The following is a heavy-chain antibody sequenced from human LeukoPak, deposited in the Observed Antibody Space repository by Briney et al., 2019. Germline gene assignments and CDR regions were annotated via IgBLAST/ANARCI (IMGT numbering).Heavy chain of an antibody. J-gene: IGHJ3*02. V-gene: IGHV4-59*01. CDR1: GGSISSYY. Sequence: SETLSLTCTVSGGSISSYYWSWIRQPPGKGLEWIGCIYYSGSTNYNPSLKSRVTISVDTSKNQFSLKLSSVTAADTAVYYCARGQQYYDFWSGYYPLDAFDIWGQGTMVTVSS. D-gene: IGHD3-3*01. CDR3: ARGQQYYDFWSGYYPLDAFDI. CDR2: IYYSGST.